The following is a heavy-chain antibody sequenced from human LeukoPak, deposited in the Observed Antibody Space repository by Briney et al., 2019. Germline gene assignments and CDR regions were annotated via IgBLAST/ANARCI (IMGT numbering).Heavy chain of an antibody. J-gene: IGHJ4*02. Sequence: GGSLRLSCAASGFTFSNYAMSWVRQAPGKGLECVSVISDSGGSTDYADSVKGRFTISRDNSKNTLYLQMNSLRAEDTAVYCCAKHIAARPSYFDYWGQGTLVTVSS. CDR3: AKHIAARPSYFDY. CDR2: ISDSGGST. CDR1: GFTFSNYA. D-gene: IGHD6-6*01. V-gene: IGHV3-23*01.